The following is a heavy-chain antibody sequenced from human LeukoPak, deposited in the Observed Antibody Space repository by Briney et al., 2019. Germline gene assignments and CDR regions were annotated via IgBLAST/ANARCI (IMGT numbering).Heavy chain of an antibody. Sequence: SETLSLTCTVSGGSISSSSYYWGWIRQPPGKGLEWIGSIYYSGSTYYNPSLKSRVTISVDTSKNQFSLKLSSVTAADTAVYYCAGYYSPHPSFFHYFDYRGQGTLVTVSS. CDR2: IYYSGST. D-gene: IGHD3-10*01. CDR1: GGSISSSSYY. CDR3: AGYYSPHPSFFHYFDY. J-gene: IGHJ4*02. V-gene: IGHV4-39*01.